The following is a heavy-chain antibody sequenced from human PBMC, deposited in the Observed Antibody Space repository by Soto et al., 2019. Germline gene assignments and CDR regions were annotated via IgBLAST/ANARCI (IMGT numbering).Heavy chain of an antibody. CDR2: INPSGGST. CDR3: ARAGVYDIFTGYYYYYGMDV. CDR1: GYTVTSDY. Sequence: ASVQVSCKASGYTVTSDYMHWVRQAPGQGLEWMGIINPSGGSTSYAQKVQGRVTMTRDTSTSTAYMELSILRSEDTAVYYCARAGVYDIFTGYYYYYGMDVWGQGTTVTVSS. D-gene: IGHD3-9*01. V-gene: IGHV1-46*01. J-gene: IGHJ6*02.